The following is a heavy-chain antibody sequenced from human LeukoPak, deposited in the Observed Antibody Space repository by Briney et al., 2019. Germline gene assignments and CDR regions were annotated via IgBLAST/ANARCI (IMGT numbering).Heavy chain of an antibody. D-gene: IGHD1-26*01. CDR3: ARRATTGPPYYLDY. CDR2: ISSTTSYT. CDR1: GFTFSDYY. V-gene: IGHV3-11*03. Sequence: PGGSLRLSCAASGFTFSDYYMSWIRQAPGKGLEWLSYISSTTSYTDYADSVKGRFTISRDNAKNSLYLQMNSLRAEDTAVYYCARRATTGPPYYLDYWGQGTLVTVSS. J-gene: IGHJ4*02.